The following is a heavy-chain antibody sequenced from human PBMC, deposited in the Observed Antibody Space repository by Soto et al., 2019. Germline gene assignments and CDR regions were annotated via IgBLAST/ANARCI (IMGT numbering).Heavy chain of an antibody. D-gene: IGHD1-1*01. J-gene: IGHJ6*02. CDR2: INGGTGQT. Sequence: ASVKVSCKASGYTFSAYAMHWVRQAPGQSLEWMGWINGGTGQTRYSQRFQDRVTITRDTSAKTTYMDLTSLRSEDTAVYYCARGKGMEENYYYYGMDIWGQGTTVTVSS. CDR3: ARGKGMEENYYYYGMDI. V-gene: IGHV1-3*01. CDR1: GYTFSAYA.